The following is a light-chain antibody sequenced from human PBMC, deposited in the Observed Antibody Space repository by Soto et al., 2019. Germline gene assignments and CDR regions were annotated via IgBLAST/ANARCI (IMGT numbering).Light chain of an antibody. V-gene: IGKV1-39*01. CDR3: QQTYNTPRT. Sequence: DIQMTQSPSSLSASVGDRVTISCRASQSISSYLNWYQQKPGKAPKLLIYAASSLQSGVPSRFSGSGSGTDFTLTISSLQSDDFATYSCQQTYNTPRTFGPGTKVDIK. CDR1: QSISSY. CDR2: AAS. J-gene: IGKJ3*01.